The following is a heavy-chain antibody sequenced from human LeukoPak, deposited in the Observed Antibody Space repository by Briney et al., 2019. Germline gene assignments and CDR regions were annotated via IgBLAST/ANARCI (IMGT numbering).Heavy chain of an antibody. CDR2: ISPYNGDT. J-gene: IGHJ5*01. Sequence: ASVKVSCKASGYTFTSYGISWVRQAPGQGREWMGWISPYNGDTHYAQKFQDRVTMTTDTSTSTAYMDQRSLRSDDTAVYYCARDKAFLGYYDTSGYFQQWFDSWGQGALVTVSS. D-gene: IGHD3-22*01. CDR3: ARDKAFLGYYDTSGYFQQWFDS. V-gene: IGHV1-18*01. CDR1: GYTFTSYG.